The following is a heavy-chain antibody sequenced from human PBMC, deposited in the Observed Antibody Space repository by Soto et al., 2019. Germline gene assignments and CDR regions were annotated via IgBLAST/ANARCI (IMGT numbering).Heavy chain of an antibody. CDR1: GFTFSSDA. J-gene: IGHJ6*03. D-gene: IGHD2-15*01. CDR2: ISGSGSST. Sequence: GGSLRLSCAASGFTFSSDAMSWVRQAPGKGLEWVSAISGSGSSTYYADSVKGRFTISRDKSKNTLYLQTNSLRAEETAVSYCAKVCGVGSCSPDRFDYYYMDVWGKGTTVTVSS. V-gene: IGHV3-23*01. CDR3: AKVCGVGSCSPDRFDYYYMDV.